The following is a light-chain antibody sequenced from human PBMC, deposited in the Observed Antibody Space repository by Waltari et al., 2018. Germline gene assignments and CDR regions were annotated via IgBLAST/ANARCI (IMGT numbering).Light chain of an antibody. J-gene: IGKJ1*01. CDR2: GAS. CDR3: QQYNAWPRT. Sequence: EIVMTQSPATLSVSPGERATLSCRASQGVSSSLAWYQEKPGQAPRLLIYGASTRATGIPGRISGSGSGAEFTLTISSLQSEESAVYYCQQYNAWPRTFGQGTKLEVK. CDR1: QGVSSS. V-gene: IGKV3-15*01.